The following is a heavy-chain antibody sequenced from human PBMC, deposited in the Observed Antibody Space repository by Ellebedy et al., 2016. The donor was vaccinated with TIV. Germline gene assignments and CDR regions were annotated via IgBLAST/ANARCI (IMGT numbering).Heavy chain of an antibody. Sequence: MPSETLSLTCAVSGGSISSSNWWSWVRQPPGKGLEWIGEIWHSGSPNYNPSLKSRVTISVDKSKNQFSLKLNSVSAADTAVYYCAKENYGMDVWGQGTTVTVSS. CDR1: GGSISSSNW. V-gene: IGHV4-4*02. CDR3: AKENYGMDV. J-gene: IGHJ6*02. CDR2: IWHSGSP.